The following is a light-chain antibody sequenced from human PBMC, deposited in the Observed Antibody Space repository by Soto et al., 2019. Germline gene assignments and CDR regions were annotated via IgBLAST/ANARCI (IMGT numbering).Light chain of an antibody. Sequence: MMMTQSPATFSVSPGERVTLSCRTSHSVNSHVAWYQQKPGQAPRLLLYGASTRATGIPVRFSGSGFGTEFTLTISSLQSEDFAVYYCQQYNNWPPWTFGQGTKVDIK. CDR1: HSVNSH. J-gene: IGKJ1*01. CDR2: GAS. V-gene: IGKV3-15*01. CDR3: QQYNNWPPWT.